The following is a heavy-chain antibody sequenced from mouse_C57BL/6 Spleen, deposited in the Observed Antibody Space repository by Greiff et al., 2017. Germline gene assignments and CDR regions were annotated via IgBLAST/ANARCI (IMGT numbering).Heavy chain of an antibody. V-gene: IGHV3-1*01. D-gene: IGHD1-1*01. CDR3: ARASYYYGDAMDY. CDR2: ISYSGST. CDR1: GYSITSGYD. Sequence: EVQLQESGPGMVKPSQSLSLTCTVTGYSITSGYDWHWIRHFPGNKLEWMGYISYSGSTNYNPSLKSRISITHDTSKNHFFLKLNSVTTEDTATYYCARASYYYGDAMDYWGQGTSVTVSS. J-gene: IGHJ4*01.